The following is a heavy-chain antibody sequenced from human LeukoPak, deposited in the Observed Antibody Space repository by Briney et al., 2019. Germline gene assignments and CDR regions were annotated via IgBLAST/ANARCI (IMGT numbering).Heavy chain of an antibody. CDR3: AKDLDFLITGTPYPNFDY. Sequence: GGSLRLSCAASGFTFSTYTMHWVRRAPGKGLEWVAVISYDGINKYYADSVKGRFTISRDNSKNTLYLQMNSLRAEDTAVYYCAKDLDFLITGTPYPNFDYWGQGTLVTVSS. CDR1: GFTFSTYT. J-gene: IGHJ4*02. D-gene: IGHD1-20*01. CDR2: ISYDGINK. V-gene: IGHV3-30-3*01.